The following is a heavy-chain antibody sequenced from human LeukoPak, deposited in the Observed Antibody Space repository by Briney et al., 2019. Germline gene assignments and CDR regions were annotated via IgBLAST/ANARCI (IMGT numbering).Heavy chain of an antibody. Sequence: GWSLRLSCAASGFTFSNYVINWVRQAPGKGLEWVASVSASGDTTYYADAVKGRFSISRDRSKNTLYLQMSSLRAEDTAKYFCAKDREVGSTADALDIWGQGTVVTVCS. CDR2: VSASGDTT. D-gene: IGHD1-26*01. V-gene: IGHV3-23*01. CDR3: AKDREVGSTADALDI. CDR1: GFTFSNYV. J-gene: IGHJ3*02.